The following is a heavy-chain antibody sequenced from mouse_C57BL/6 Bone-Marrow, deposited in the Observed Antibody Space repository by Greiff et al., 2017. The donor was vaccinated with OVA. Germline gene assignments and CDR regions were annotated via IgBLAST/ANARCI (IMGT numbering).Heavy chain of an antibody. CDR2: ISYDGSN. Sequence: VQLQQSGPGLVKPSQSLSLTCSVTGYSITSGYYWNWIRQFPGNKLEWMGYISYDGSNNYNPSLKNRISITRDTSKNQFFLKLNSVTTEDTATYYCARDDGRGFDYWGQGTTLTVSS. CDR3: ARDDGRGFDY. V-gene: IGHV3-6*01. CDR1: GYSITSGYY. J-gene: IGHJ2*01. D-gene: IGHD2-3*01.